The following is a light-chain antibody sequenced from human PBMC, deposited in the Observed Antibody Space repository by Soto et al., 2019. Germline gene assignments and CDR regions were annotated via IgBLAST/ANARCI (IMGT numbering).Light chain of an antibody. CDR2: YVS. V-gene: IGLV2-14*01. Sequence: QSALTQPASVSGSPGQSITISCTGTSSDVGGYNYVSWYQHLPGKAPKLIIYYVSNRPSGVSDRFSGSKSGNTASLTISGLQAEDEADYYCSSHASSRTLVFGLGNKVTVL. CDR3: SSHASSRTLV. CDR1: SSDVGGYNY. J-gene: IGLJ1*01.